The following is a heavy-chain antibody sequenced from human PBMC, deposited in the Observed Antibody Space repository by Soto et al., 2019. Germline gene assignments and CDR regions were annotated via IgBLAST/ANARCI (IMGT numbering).Heavy chain of an antibody. CDR1: GFTFSSYG. V-gene: IGHV3-30*03. CDR2: ISYDGSNK. CDR3: VRVLKTGTTNFDS. D-gene: IGHD1-1*01. J-gene: IGHJ4*02. Sequence: GGSLRLSCAVSGFTFSSYGMHWVRQAPGKGLEWVAVISYDGSNKYYADSVKGRFTISRDNSKNTLYLQMNSLRTEDTAVYYCVRVLKTGTTNFDSWGLGTLVTVSS.